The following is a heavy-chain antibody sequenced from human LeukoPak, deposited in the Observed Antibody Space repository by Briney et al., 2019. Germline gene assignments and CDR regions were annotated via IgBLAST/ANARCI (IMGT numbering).Heavy chain of an antibody. Sequence: GGSLRLSCAASGFAFSDCAVSWVRQAPGKGLEWVSTISGGGDYTRYAESVQGRFTVSRDKSKSTVYLQMTSLSVEDTAVYYCAKDKRGGSDYVYFDYWGQGTLVTVSS. V-gene: IGHV3-23*01. CDR3: AKDKRGGSDYVYFDY. CDR2: ISGGGDYT. J-gene: IGHJ4*02. CDR1: GFAFSDCA. D-gene: IGHD4-17*01.